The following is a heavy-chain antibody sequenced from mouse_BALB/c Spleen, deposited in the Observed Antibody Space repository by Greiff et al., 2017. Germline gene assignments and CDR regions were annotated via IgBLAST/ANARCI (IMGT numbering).Heavy chain of an antibody. J-gene: IGHJ3*01. D-gene: IGHD1-1*01. Sequence: VQLQQSGTVLARPGASVKMSCKASGYSFTSYWMHWVKQRPGQGLEWIGAIYPGNSDTSYNQKFKGKAKLTAVTSASTAYMELSSLTNEDSAVYYCTNSPPPLLRSWFAYWGQGTLVTVSA. V-gene: IGHV1-5*01. CDR1: GYSFTSYW. CDR2: IYPGNSDT. CDR3: TNSPPPLLRSWFAY.